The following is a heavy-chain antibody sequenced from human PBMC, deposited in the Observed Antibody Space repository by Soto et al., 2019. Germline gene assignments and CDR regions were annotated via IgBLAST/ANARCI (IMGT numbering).Heavy chain of an antibody. V-gene: IGHV3-23*01. CDR1: GFTFSRYA. J-gene: IGHJ4*02. Sequence: EVQLLESGGGLVQPGGSLRLSCAASGFTFSRYAMSWVRQAPGKGLEWVSAISGSGGSTYYADSVKGRFTISRANSKNTLYLQTNCRRAEDTAVYYCAKGRGYCMSTSCYVGSDYWGQGTLVTVSS. CDR3: AKGRGYCMSTSCYVGSDY. D-gene: IGHD2-2*01. CDR2: ISGSGGST.